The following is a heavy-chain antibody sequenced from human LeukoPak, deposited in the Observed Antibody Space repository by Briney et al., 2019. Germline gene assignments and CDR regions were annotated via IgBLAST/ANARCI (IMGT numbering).Heavy chain of an antibody. Sequence: GGSLRLSFAASGFSFNNYNMNWVRQAPGKGLEWVSSISSSSSYIFYADSVKGRFTISRDNAKNSLYLQMNSLRAEDTAVYYCARESATGRTRGDGFFDYWGQGTLVTVSS. V-gene: IGHV3-21*01. CDR1: GFSFNNYN. CDR2: ISSSSSYI. CDR3: ARESATGRTRGDGFFDY. D-gene: IGHD6-13*01. J-gene: IGHJ4*02.